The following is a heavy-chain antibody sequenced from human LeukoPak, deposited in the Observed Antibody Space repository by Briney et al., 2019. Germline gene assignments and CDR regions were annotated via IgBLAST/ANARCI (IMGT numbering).Heavy chain of an antibody. CDR1: GLTFSTYS. J-gene: IGHJ6*03. Sequence: GGSLRLACAAAGLTFSTYSMSWVRQAPGKGREWVSYISSTSSTIYYADSVKGRFTISRDNAKNSLYLQMNSLRAEDTAVYYCARANYYYYMDVWGKGTTVTVSS. CDR3: ARANYYYYMDV. V-gene: IGHV3-48*01. CDR2: ISSTSSTI.